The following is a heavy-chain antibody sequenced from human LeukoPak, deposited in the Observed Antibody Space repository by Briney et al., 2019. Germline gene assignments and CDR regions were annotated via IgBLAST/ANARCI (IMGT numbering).Heavy chain of an antibody. V-gene: IGHV3-23*01. CDR2: ISGSGGST. J-gene: IGHJ4*02. CDR1: GFTFSSYA. Sequence: PGGSLRLSCAASGFTFSSYAMSWVRQAPGKRLEWVSAISGSGGSTYYADSVKGRFTISRDNAKNSLYLQMNSLRAEDTALYYCAKDTSFWSGSRYFDYWGRGTLVTVSS. CDR3: AKDTSFWSGSRYFDY. D-gene: IGHD3-3*01.